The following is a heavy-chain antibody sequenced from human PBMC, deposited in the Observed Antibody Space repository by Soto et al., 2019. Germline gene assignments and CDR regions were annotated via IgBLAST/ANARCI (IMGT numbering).Heavy chain of an antibody. J-gene: IGHJ4*02. V-gene: IGHV4-39*01. CDR2: IFYSGNT. Sequence: QLQLQESGPGLVKPSETLSLTCSVAGGSISTTTYYWGWIRQPPGKGLEWIGSIFYSGNTYYNPSLGSRVTLTVDTPKYQFSLKLSSVPAADTAVYYCARRRSTYLDSWGQGTLVTVSS. CDR3: ARRRSTYLDS. CDR1: GGSISTTTYY.